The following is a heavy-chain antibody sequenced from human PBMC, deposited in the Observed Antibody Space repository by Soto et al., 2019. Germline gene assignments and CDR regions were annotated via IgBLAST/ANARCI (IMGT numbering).Heavy chain of an antibody. Sequence: EVQLLESGGGLVQPGGSLRLSCAASGFTFSSYAMSWVRQAPGKGLEWVSAISGSGGSTYYADSVKGRFTISRDNSKNTLYLQMNSLRAEDTAVYYCANDPLLYTSRSYGMDVWGQGTTVTVSS. CDR1: GFTFSSYA. D-gene: IGHD6-13*01. V-gene: IGHV3-23*01. CDR2: ISGSGGST. J-gene: IGHJ6*02. CDR3: ANDPLLYTSRSYGMDV.